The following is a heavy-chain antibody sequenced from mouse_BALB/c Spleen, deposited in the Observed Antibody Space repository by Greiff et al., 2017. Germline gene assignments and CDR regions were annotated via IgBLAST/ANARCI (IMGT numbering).Heavy chain of an antibody. Sequence: EVQRVESGGGLVKPGGSLKLSCAASGFTFSSYAMSWVRQTPEKRLEWVASISSGGSTYYPDSVKGRFTISRDNARNILYLQMSSLRSEDTAMYYCARAYYGSSYPFAYWGQGTLVTVSA. CDR3: ARAYYGSSYPFAY. CDR1: GFTFSSYA. V-gene: IGHV5-6-5*01. D-gene: IGHD1-1*01. CDR2: ISSGGST. J-gene: IGHJ3*01.